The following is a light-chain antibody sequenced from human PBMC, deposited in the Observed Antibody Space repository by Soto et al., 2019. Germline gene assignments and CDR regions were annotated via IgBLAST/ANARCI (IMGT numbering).Light chain of an antibody. CDR1: QIVSSGY. CDR2: GAS. J-gene: IGKJ2*01. CDR3: QQYGSSSGT. Sequence: ESVLTQSPGTLSLSPGERATLSCRASQIVSSGYLAWYQQKPGQAPRLLIYGASSRATGIPDRFSGSGSGTDFTLTISRLEPEDFAVYYCQQYGSSSGTFGQGTKLEIK. V-gene: IGKV3-20*01.